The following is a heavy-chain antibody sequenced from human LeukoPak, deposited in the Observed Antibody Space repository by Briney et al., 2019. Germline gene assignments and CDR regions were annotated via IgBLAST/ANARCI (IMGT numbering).Heavy chain of an antibody. D-gene: IGHD3-10*01. CDR3: ARDLKGDYYGSGSYYPGAFDI. CDR2: ISSSSSTI. V-gene: IGHV3-48*01. Sequence: GGSLRLSCAASGFTFSSYSMNWVRQAPGKGLEWVSYISSSSSTIYYADSVKGRFTISRDNSKNTLYLQMGSLRAEDMAVYYCARDLKGDYYGSGSYYPGAFDIWGQGTMVTVSS. J-gene: IGHJ3*02. CDR1: GFTFSSYS.